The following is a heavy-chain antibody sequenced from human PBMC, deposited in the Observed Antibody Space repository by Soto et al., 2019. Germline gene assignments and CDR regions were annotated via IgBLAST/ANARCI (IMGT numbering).Heavy chain of an antibody. CDR3: ARHPERIAQIGWFDP. J-gene: IGHJ5*02. Sequence: SETLSLTCTVSGGSISSYDWSWIRQTPGKGLEWIGYIYYSGSTNYNPSLKSRVTISVDTSKNQFSLKLSSVTAADTAVYYCARHPERIAQIGWFDPWGQGTLVTVSS. V-gene: IGHV4-59*01. CDR2: IYYSGST. CDR1: GGSISSYD. D-gene: IGHD6-13*01.